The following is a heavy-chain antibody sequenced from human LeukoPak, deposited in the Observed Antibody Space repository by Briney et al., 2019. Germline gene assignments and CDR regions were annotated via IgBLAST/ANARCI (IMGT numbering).Heavy chain of an antibody. V-gene: IGHV1-69*13. CDR1: GGTFSSYA. J-gene: IGHJ4*02. Sequence: SVKVSCKASGGTFSSYAISWVRQAPGQGLEWMGGVIPIFGTANYAQKFQGRVTITADESTSTAYMELSSLRSEDTAVYYCASLLWFGEFHFDYWGQGTLVTVSS. CDR2: VIPIFGTA. CDR3: ASLLWFGEFHFDY. D-gene: IGHD3-10*01.